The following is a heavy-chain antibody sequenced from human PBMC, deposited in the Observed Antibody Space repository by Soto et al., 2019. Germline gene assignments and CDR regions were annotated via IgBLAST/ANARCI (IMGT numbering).Heavy chain of an antibody. CDR1: DNPFTSNV. J-gene: IGHJ4*02. Sequence: QVQLVQSGAEVKKPGASVKVSAKPPDNPFTSNVINGVGQATGQGLEWMGWMTPNSGNTGYAQKFQGRVTMTRNTSISTAYMELSSLRSEDTAVYYCARERSGYFDYWGQGTLVTVSS. CDR3: ARERSGYFDY. V-gene: IGHV1-8*01. D-gene: IGHD1-26*01. CDR2: MTPNSGNT.